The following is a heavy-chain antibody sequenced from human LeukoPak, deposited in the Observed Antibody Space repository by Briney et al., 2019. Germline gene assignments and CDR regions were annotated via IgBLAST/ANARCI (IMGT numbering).Heavy chain of an antibody. Sequence: VASVTVSCKVFGYSFTDYYTHWLRQAPGQGLEWMGWINPNSGDTMYAQKFQGRVTVTRDTSISTVYMELSRLRSDDTAVYYCARGRSVNHDGQDYWGHGTLVTVSS. J-gene: IGHJ4*01. D-gene: IGHD2-8*01. V-gene: IGHV1-2*02. CDR1: GYSFTDYY. CDR2: INPNSGDT. CDR3: ARGRSVNHDGQDY.